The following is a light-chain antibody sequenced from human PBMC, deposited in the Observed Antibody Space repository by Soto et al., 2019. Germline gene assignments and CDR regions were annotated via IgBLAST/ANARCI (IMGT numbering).Light chain of an antibody. CDR3: QHYNSYSEA. CDR1: QTISSW. Sequence: DIQMTQSPSTLYGSVGDRVTITCRASQTISSWLAWYQQKPGKAPKLRIYKASTLKSGDPSRFSGSGSGTEFTLTISNLQPDDFATYYCQHYNSYSEAFVDGTKVERK. CDR2: KAS. V-gene: IGKV1-5*03. J-gene: IGKJ1*01.